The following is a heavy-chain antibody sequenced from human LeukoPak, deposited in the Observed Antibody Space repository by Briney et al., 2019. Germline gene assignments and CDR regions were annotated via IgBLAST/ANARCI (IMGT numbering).Heavy chain of an antibody. D-gene: IGHD2-2*01. CDR3: VGPPCLRGGYCSTNS. J-gene: IGHJ4*02. CDR2: ISSGSEDT. Sequence: PGGSLRLSCAASGFTFSAYSMTWIRQDPGKGLEWLSYISSGSEDTLYADSVKGRFTISGDNAKNSLYLQMNSLTAEDTAVYYCVGPPCLRGGYCSTNSWGQGTLVTVDS. V-gene: IGHV3-11*03. CDR1: GFTFSAYS.